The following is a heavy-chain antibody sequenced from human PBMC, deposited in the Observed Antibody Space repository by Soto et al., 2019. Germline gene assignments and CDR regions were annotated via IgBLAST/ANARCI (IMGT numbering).Heavy chain of an antibody. J-gene: IGHJ6*04. CDR3: ARLRGYSMDV. V-gene: IGHV3-72*01. CDR1: GFTSSDHY. CDR2: SRNKANSYTK. Sequence: EVQVVDSGGGLVQPGGSLRLSCAASGFTSSDHYMDWVRQAPGKGLEWVGRSRNKANSYTKEYSASVRGRFTISRDYSKNSRFLQMNRLKTEDTAVYYCARLRGYSMDVWGKGTTVTVSS.